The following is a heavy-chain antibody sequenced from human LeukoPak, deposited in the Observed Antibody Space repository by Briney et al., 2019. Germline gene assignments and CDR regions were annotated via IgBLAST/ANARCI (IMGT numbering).Heavy chain of an antibody. CDR2: ISYDGSNK. D-gene: IGHD1-26*01. CDR1: GFTFSSYA. V-gene: IGHV3-30-3*01. CDR3: ARPGELHAFDI. Sequence: GGSLRLSCAASGFTFSSYAMHWVRQAPGKGLEWVAVISYDGSNKYYADSVKGRFTISRDNSKNTLYLQMNSLRAEDTAVYYCARPGELHAFDIWGQGTMVTVSS. J-gene: IGHJ3*02.